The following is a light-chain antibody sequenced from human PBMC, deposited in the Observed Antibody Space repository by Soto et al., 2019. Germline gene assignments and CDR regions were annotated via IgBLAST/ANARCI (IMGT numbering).Light chain of an antibody. CDR1: QYVSNN. Sequence: ERVITECRRTLSVSTGERATLSCRASQYVSNNVAWYQQKSGQAPRLLVYGASSRATGVPARFSGSGSGTEFTLTISGLQSEDFAVYYCQQYCKWPPYFGPGTKVD. J-gene: IGKJ3*01. CDR2: GAS. CDR3: QQYCKWPPY. V-gene: IGKV3-15*01.